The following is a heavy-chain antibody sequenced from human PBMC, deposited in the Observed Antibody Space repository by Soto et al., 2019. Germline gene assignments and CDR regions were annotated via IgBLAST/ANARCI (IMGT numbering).Heavy chain of an antibody. CDR1: GGTISSYT. J-gene: IGHJ6*02. D-gene: IGHD3-10*01. V-gene: IGHV1-69*08. Sequence: QVQLVQSGAEVKKPGSSVKVSCKASGGTISSYTISWVRQAPGQGLEWMGRIIPILGIANYAQKFQGRVTITADKSTSTAYMELSSLRSEDTAVYYCARDIGEGGMDVWGQGTTVTVSS. CDR3: ARDIGEGGMDV. CDR2: IIPILGIA.